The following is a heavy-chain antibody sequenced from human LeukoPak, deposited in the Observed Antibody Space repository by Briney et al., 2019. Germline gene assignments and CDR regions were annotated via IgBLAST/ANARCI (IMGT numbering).Heavy chain of an antibody. Sequence: GGSLRLSCAASGFTFSSYWMSWDRQAPGKGLEWVANIKQDGSEKYSVDSVEGRFTISRDNAKNSLYLQMNSLRAEDTAVYYCARYDWGSLDYWGHGTLVTVSS. CDR1: GFTFSSYW. D-gene: IGHD7-27*01. CDR2: IKQDGSEK. CDR3: ARYDWGSLDY. V-gene: IGHV3-7*01. J-gene: IGHJ4*01.